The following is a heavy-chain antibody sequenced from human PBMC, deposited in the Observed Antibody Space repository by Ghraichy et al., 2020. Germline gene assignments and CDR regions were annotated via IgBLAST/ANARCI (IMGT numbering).Heavy chain of an antibody. J-gene: IGHJ4*02. D-gene: IGHD6-19*01. Sequence: SETLSLTCTVSGGSVSSGSYYWSWIRQPPGKGLEWIGYIYYSGSTNYNPSLKSRVTISVDTSKNQFSLKLSSVTAADTAVYYCAREWARIAEADYWGQGTLVTVSS. CDR1: GGSVSSGSYY. CDR2: IYYSGST. V-gene: IGHV4-61*01. CDR3: AREWARIAEADY.